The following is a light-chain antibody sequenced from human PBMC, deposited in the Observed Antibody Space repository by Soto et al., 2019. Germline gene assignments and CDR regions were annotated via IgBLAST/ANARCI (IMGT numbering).Light chain of an antibody. CDR3: QKYNSAPWT. CDR2: VAS. CDR1: QGISNY. Sequence: DIQMTQSPSPLSASVGDRVTITCRASQGISNYLAWYQQQPGKVPKLLIYVASTLQSGVPSRFSGSGSGTDFTLTISSLQPEDVATYYCQKYNSAPWTFGQGIKVELK. J-gene: IGKJ1*01. V-gene: IGKV1-27*01.